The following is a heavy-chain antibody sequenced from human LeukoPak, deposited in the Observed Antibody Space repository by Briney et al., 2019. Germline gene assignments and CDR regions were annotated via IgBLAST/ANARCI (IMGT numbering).Heavy chain of an antibody. D-gene: IGHD3-16*02. J-gene: IGHJ4*02. CDR2: INPNSGGT. Sequence: ASVKVSCKASGYTFTGDYMHWVRQAPGQGLEWMGWINPNSGGTNYAQKFQGRVTMTRDTSISTAYMELSRLRSDDTAVYYCARGNLGIPMITFGGVIEYFDYWGQGTLVTVSS. V-gene: IGHV1-2*02. CDR3: ARGNLGIPMITFGGVIEYFDY. CDR1: GYTFTGDY.